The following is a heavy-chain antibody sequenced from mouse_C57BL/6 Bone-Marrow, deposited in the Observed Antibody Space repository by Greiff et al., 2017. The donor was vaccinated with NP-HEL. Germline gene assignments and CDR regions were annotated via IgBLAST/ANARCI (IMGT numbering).Heavy chain of an antibody. CDR3: ARSTTVVAPYGC. J-gene: IGHJ2*01. D-gene: IGHD1-1*01. V-gene: IGHV1-61*01. Sequence: QVQLQQPGAELVRPGSSVKLSCKASGYTFTSYWMDWVKQSPGQGLEWIGNIYPSDSETNYNQKFKDKATLTVDKSSSTAYMQLSSLTSEDSAVYYCARSTTVVAPYGCWGQGTTLTVSS. CDR1: GYTFTSYW. CDR2: IYPSDSET.